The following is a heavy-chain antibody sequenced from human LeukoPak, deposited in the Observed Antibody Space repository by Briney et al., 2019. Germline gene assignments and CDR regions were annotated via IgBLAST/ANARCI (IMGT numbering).Heavy chain of an antibody. CDR1: GDSISNSDYY. Sequence: KPSETLSLTCTVSGDSISNSDYYWGWIRQPPGKGLEWIGSIYHTGSTYYNASLKSRVTISVDTSKNQFSLKLSSVTAADTAVYYCARSGGYSYFDYWGQGTLVTVSS. V-gene: IGHV4-39*07. CDR3: ARSGGYSYFDY. J-gene: IGHJ4*02. D-gene: IGHD5-18*01. CDR2: IYHTGST.